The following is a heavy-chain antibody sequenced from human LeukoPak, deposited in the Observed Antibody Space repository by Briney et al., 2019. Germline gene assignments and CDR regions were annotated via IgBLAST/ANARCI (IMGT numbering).Heavy chain of an antibody. CDR1: GFTFSDYG. Sequence: GGSLRLSCAASGFTFSDYGMHWVRQAPGKGLEWVAVIWYDGATKYYADSVKGRFTISRDNSKNTLYLQMNSLRAEDTAVYYCARRDYSDYHPDDYWGQGTLATVSS. J-gene: IGHJ4*02. D-gene: IGHD4-11*01. V-gene: IGHV3-33*01. CDR3: ARRDYSDYHPDDY. CDR2: IWYDGATK.